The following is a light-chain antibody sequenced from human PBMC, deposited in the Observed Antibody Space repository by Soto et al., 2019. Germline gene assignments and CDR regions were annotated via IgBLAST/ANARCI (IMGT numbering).Light chain of an antibody. Sequence: EIVVTQSPGNLSLSPGERATLSCGASQSVSNNYLAWYQQKPGQAPRLLIYGASNRATGIPDRFSGSGSGTDFTLTISRLEPEDFAVDYCQQYGSSGTFGQGTKVDIK. CDR3: QQYGSSGT. V-gene: IGKV3-20*01. CDR2: GAS. CDR1: QSVSNNY. J-gene: IGKJ1*01.